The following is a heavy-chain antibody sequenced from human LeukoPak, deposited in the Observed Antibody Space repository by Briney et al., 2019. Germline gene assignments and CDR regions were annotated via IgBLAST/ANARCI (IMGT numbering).Heavy chain of an antibody. CDR1: GFTFSSYA. CDR3: AKGVTGGGGSYMDV. D-gene: IGHD1-26*01. Sequence: GRSLRLSCAASGFTFSSYAMHWVRQAPGKGLEWVAVISYDGSNKYYADSVKGRFTISRDNSKNTLYLQMNSLRAEDTAVYYCAKGVTGGGGSYMDVWGKGTTVTVSS. V-gene: IGHV3-30*04. J-gene: IGHJ6*03. CDR2: ISYDGSNK.